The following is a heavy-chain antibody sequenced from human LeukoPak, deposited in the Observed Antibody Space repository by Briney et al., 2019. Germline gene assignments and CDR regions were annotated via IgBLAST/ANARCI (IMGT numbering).Heavy chain of an antibody. D-gene: IGHD1-26*01. V-gene: IGHV1-69*05. CDR1: GGTFSSYA. CDR2: IIPIFGTA. Sequence: SVKVSCKASGGTFSSYAISWVRQAPGQGLEWMGGIIPIFGTANYAQKFQGRVTITTDESTSTAYMELSSLRSEDTAVYYCARDGRFAAYEPDYWGQGTLVTVSS. J-gene: IGHJ4*02. CDR3: ARDGRFAAYEPDY.